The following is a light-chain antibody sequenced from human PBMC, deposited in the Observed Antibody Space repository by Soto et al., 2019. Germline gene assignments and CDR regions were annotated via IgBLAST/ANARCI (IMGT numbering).Light chain of an antibody. CDR2: GAS. V-gene: IGKV3-15*01. CDR3: QQYNNWPPS. J-gene: IGKJ1*01. CDR1: QSVSGN. Sequence: EIVMTQSPATLSVSPGERATLSCRASQSVSGNLAWYQQKPGQAPRLLIYGASTRATGIPARFSGSGSGTESTLTISSLQSEDFAVYYWQQYNNWPPSFGKGTKVEIK.